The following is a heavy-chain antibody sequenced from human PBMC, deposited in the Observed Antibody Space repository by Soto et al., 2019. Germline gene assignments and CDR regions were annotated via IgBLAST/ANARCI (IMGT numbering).Heavy chain of an antibody. V-gene: IGHV4-39*01. D-gene: IGHD4-17*01. CDR1: GGSISSSSYY. Sequence: SETLSLTCTDSGGSISSSSYYWGWIRQPPGKGLEWIGSIYYSGSTYYNPSLKSRVTISVDTSKNQFSLKLSSVTAADTAVYYCARRRVTVTTYFDYWGQGTLVTLSS. CDR3: ARRRVTVTTYFDY. J-gene: IGHJ4*02. CDR2: IYYSGST.